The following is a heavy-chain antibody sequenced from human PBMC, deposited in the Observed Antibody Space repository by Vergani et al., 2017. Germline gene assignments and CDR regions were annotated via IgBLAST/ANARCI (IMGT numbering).Heavy chain of an antibody. J-gene: IGHJ6*02. V-gene: IGHV4-39*07. CDR3: ARDQATYYYDSSGYYFSYYYGMDV. CDR1: GGSISSSSYY. CDR2: IYYSGST. D-gene: IGHD3-22*01. Sequence: QLQLQESGPGLVKPSETLSLTCPVSGGSISSSSYYWGWIRQPPGKGLEWIGSIYYSGSTYYNPSLKSRVTISVDTSKNQFSLKLSSVTAADTAVYYCARDQATYYYDSSGYYFSYYYGMDVWGQGTTVTVSS.